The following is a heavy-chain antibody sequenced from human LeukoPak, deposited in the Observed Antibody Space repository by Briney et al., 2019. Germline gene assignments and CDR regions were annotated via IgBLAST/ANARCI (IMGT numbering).Heavy chain of an antibody. CDR2: ISYDGSNK. CDR1: GFIFSNYP. V-gene: IGHV3-30-3*01. J-gene: IGHJ4*02. D-gene: IGHD3-9*01. Sequence: PGTSLRLSCAASGFIFSNYPIHWVRQAPGKGLDWVAVISYDGSNKYYADSVKGRFTISRDNSKDTLYLQMNSLTAEGTAVYYCARDGLEDPGLHFDYWGQGTLVTVSS. CDR3: ARDGLEDPGLHFDY.